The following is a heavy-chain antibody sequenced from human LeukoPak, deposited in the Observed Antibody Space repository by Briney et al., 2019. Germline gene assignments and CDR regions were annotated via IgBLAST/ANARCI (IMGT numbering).Heavy chain of an antibody. J-gene: IGHJ4*02. CDR3: ARDPAPDYFDY. CDR2: INAGNGNT. V-gene: IGHV1-3*01. CDR1: GYTFTNYV. Sequence: ASVKVSCKASGYTFTNYVMHWVRQAPGQRLEWMGWINAGNGNTKYSQKFQGRVTFTRDTSASTAYMELSSLRSADTAVYYCARDPAPDYFDYWGQGTLVTVSS.